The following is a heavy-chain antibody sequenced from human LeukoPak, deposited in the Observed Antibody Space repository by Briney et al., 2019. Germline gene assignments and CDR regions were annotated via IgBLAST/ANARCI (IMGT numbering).Heavy chain of an antibody. Sequence: GASVKVSCKASGYTFSSYAMNWVRQAPGQGLEWMGWISAYNGNTNYAQKLQGRVTMTTDTSTSTAYMELRSLRSDDTAVYYCARDLDDIVVVPAAYGMDVWGQGTTVTVSS. D-gene: IGHD2-2*01. CDR3: ARDLDDIVVVPAAYGMDV. CDR2: ISAYNGNT. CDR1: GYTFSSYA. J-gene: IGHJ6*02. V-gene: IGHV1-18*01.